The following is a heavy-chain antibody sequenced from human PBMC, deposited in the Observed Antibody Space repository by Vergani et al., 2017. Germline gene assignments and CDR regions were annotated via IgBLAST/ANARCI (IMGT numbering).Heavy chain of an antibody. V-gene: IGHV3-33*01. CDR3: ARDRPSSNTLGYYYYGMDV. CDR2: IWYDGSNN. CDR1: GFTFSSYG. J-gene: IGHJ6*02. D-gene: IGHD2-2*02. Sequence: QVQLVESGGGVVQPGRSLRLSCAASGFTFSSYGMHWVRQAPGKGLEWVAVIWYDGSNNYYADSVKGRFTISRDNSKNTLYLQMNSLRAEDTAVYYCARDRPSSNTLGYYYYGMDVWGQGTTVTVSS.